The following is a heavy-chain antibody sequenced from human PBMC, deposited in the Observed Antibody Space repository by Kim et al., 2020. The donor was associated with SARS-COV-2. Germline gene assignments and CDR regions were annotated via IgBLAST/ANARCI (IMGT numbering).Heavy chain of an antibody. Sequence: SETLSLTCTVSGGSISSGGYYWSWIRQHPGKGLEWIGYIYYSGSTYYNPSLKSRVTISVDTSKNQFSLKLSSVTAADTAVYYCARGEVDTAMVTYYYYYYGMDVWGQGTTVTVSS. CDR2: IYYSGST. CDR3: ARGEVDTAMVTYYYYYYGMDV. V-gene: IGHV4-31*03. J-gene: IGHJ6*02. D-gene: IGHD5-18*01. CDR1: GGSISSGGYY.